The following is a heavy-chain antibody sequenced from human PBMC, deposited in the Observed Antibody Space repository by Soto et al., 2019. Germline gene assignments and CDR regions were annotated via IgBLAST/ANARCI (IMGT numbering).Heavy chain of an antibody. CDR3: ARSHCSGGSCYLVAFDI. CDR2: LNPSAGTT. D-gene: IGHD2-15*01. V-gene: IGHV1-46*01. J-gene: IGHJ3*02. CDR1: GYTFINFF. Sequence: QVQLVQSGAEVQKPGASVKISCKASGYTFINFFIHWVRQAPGQGLEWVGILNPSAGTTTYSQEVQGRVTMTRDTSTSTVYMEMNSLRSDDTAVYYCARSHCSGGSCYLVAFDIWGQGTIVSFSS.